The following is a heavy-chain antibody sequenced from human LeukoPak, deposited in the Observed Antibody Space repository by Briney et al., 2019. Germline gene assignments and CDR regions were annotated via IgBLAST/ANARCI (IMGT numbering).Heavy chain of an antibody. CDR1: GGSFSGYY. D-gene: IGHD3-22*01. Sequence: SETLSLTCAVYGGSFSGYYWSWIRQPPGKGLEWIGEINHSGSTNYNPSLKSRVTISVDTSKNQFSLELSSVTAADTAVYYCASGRYYYDSSGYYSTSYYFDHWGQGTLVTVSS. CDR2: INHSGST. V-gene: IGHV4-34*01. CDR3: ASGRYYYDSSGYYSTSYYFDH. J-gene: IGHJ4*02.